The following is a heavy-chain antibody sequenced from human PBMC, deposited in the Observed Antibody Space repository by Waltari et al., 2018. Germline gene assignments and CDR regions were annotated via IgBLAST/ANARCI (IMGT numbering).Heavy chain of an antibody. D-gene: IGHD3-10*01. J-gene: IGHJ4*02. V-gene: IGHV1-18*01. CDR3: ARDRRITLAQSTYYFDY. CDR2: LSGNNGNS. CDR1: GYTFTNYG. Sequence: QVQLVQSGAEVKKPGASVKVSCKASGYTFTNYGISWVRQAPGQGPEWIGWLSGNNGNSNNAQKIQGRVTMTIDTSTSTAYMELRSLRSDDTAVYYCARDRRITLAQSTYYFDYWGQGTLVTVSS.